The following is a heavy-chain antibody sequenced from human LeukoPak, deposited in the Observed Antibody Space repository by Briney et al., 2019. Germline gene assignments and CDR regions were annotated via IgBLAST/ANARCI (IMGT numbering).Heavy chain of an antibody. V-gene: IGHV3-74*01. Sequence: GGSLRLSCAASGFTFSNYWMHWVRQAPGKGLVWVTCINSDGINTSYADSVKGRFTISRDNAKNTLNLQMNSLRAEDTAVYYCARDLGQYYDTSDNWFDPWGQGTLVTVSS. J-gene: IGHJ5*02. CDR3: ARDLGQYYDTSDNWFDP. CDR2: INSDGINT. CDR1: GFTFSNYW. D-gene: IGHD3-22*01.